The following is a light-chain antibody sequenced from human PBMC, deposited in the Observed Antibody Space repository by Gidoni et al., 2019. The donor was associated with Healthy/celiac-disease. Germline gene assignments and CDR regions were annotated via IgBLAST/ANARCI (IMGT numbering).Light chain of an antibody. V-gene: IGLV2-14*01. J-gene: IGLJ2*01. CDR3: SSYTSSSYVV. CDR2: EVS. Sequence: QSALTQPASVSGSPGQSITIFCTGTSSDVGGYNYVSWYQQHPGKAPKLMIYEVSNRPTGVSNRFSGSKSGNTAFLTISGLQAEDEADYYCSSYTSSSYVVFGGGTKLTVL. CDR1: SSDVGGYNY.